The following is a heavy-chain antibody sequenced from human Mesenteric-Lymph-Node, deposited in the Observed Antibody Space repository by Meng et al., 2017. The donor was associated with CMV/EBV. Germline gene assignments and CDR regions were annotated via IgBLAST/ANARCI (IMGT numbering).Heavy chain of an antibody. CDR1: GFRFTTYW. J-gene: IGHJ6*02. V-gene: IGHV3-7*03. CDR2: IKVDGSDK. D-gene: IGHD2-2*01. Sequence: GESLKISCAASGFRFTTYWMSWVRQAPGKGLEWVANIKVDGSDKHYVDSVKGRFTISRDNAKNSLYLQMNSLKTEDTALYYCTKPLPCSSTNCLYAMDVWGQGTAVTVSS. CDR3: TKPLPCSSTNCLYAMDV.